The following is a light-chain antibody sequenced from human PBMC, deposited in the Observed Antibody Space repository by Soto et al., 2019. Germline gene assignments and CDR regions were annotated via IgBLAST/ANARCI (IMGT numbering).Light chain of an antibody. J-gene: IGKJ1*01. CDR3: QQSYSTPWT. V-gene: IGKV1-39*01. CDR1: QSISSY. CDR2: AAS. Sequence: DLQMTQSPSSLSASVGDRVTITCRASQSISSYLNWYQQKPGKAPKLLIYAASSLQSGVPSRFSGSGSGTDSTLTISSLQPEDCATYYCQQSYSTPWTFGQGTKVEIK.